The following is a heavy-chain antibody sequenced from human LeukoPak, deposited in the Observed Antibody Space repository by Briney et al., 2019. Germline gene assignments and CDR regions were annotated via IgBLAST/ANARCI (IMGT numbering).Heavy chain of an antibody. V-gene: IGHV4-59*08. Sequence: SETLSLTCTVSGGSISIYYWSWIRQPPGKGLEWIGYIYYSGSTNYNPSLKSRVTISVDTSKNQFSLKLSSVTAADTAVYYCARHGAAGSGPYFDYWGQGTLVTVSS. CDR3: ARHGAAGSGPYFDY. CDR2: IYYSGST. D-gene: IGHD3-10*01. J-gene: IGHJ4*02. CDR1: GGSISIYY.